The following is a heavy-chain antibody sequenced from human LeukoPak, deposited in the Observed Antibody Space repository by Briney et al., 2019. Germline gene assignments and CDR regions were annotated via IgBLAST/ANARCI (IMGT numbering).Heavy chain of an antibody. CDR3: ARETYYYDSSGYFIGRYFDY. D-gene: IGHD3-22*01. J-gene: IGHJ4*02. CDR2: INPNSGGT. Sequence: ASVTVSCKASGYTFTGHYMHWVRQAPGQGLEWMGWINPNSGGTNYAQKFQGRVTMTRNTSISTAYMELSRLRSDDTAVYYCARETYYYDSSGYFIGRYFDYWGQGTLVTVSS. V-gene: IGHV1-2*02. CDR1: GYTFTGHY.